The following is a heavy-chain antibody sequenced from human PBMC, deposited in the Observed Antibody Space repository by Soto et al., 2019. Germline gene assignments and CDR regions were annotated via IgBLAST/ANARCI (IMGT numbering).Heavy chain of an antibody. CDR3: ARTPLYYDILTGHLDY. CDR1: GYTFTSYG. J-gene: IGHJ4*02. Sequence: ASVKVSCKASGYTFTSYGISWVRQAPGQGLEWMGWISAYICNTNYAQKLQGRVTMTTDTSTSTAYMELRSLRFDDTAVFYCARTPLYYDILTGHLDYWGQGTLVTVSS. D-gene: IGHD3-9*01. V-gene: IGHV1-18*01. CDR2: ISAYICNT.